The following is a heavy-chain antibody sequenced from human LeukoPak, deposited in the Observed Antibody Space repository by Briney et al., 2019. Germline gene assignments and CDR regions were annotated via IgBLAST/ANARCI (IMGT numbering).Heavy chain of an antibody. CDR2: IIPVFGTA. CDR1: GGTFSSYA. D-gene: IGHD3-10*01. CDR3: ARKTGIRFDY. V-gene: IGHV1-69*13. Sequence: GVSVKVSCKASGGTFSSYAISWVRQAPGQGLEWMGGIIPVFGTANYAQKFQGRVTITADESTSTAYMELSSLRSEDTAVYYCARKTGIRFDYWGQGTLVTVSS. J-gene: IGHJ4*02.